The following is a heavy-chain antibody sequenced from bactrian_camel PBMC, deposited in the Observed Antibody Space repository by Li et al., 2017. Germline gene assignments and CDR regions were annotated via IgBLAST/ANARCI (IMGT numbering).Heavy chain of an antibody. CDR1: GFSFSSYA. V-gene: IGHV3S31*01. Sequence: VQLVESGGGLVQPGGSLRLSCAASGFSFSSYAMIWVRQAPGKGLEWVSTINSGGGNTYYADSVKGRFTISQDSAKKTLFLQMNSLKPEDTAMYYCAADYFWASRCRLRTDFGYRGRGTQVTVS. D-gene: IGHD1*01. CDR2: INSGGGNT. CDR3: AADYFWASRCRLRTDFGY. J-gene: IGHJ6*01.